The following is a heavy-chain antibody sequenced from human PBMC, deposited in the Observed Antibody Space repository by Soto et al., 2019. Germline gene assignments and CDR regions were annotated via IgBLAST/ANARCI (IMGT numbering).Heavy chain of an antibody. CDR1: GGSFSGYY. J-gene: IGHJ4*02. Sequence: PSETLSLTCAVYGGSFSGYYWTWIRQAPGKGLEWIGYIYNSGSTNYNPSLKSRVTMSVDTSKNQFSLKLSSLTAADTAIYYCARANWFFDYWGQGTLVTVSS. CDR3: ARANWFFDY. V-gene: IGHV4-59*01. D-gene: IGHD7-27*01. CDR2: IYNSGST.